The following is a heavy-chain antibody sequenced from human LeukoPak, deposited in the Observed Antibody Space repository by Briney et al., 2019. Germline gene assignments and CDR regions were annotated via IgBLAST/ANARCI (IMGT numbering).Heavy chain of an antibody. CDR1: GFTFTNYA. Sequence: GGSLRLSCAASGFTFTNYAMSWVRQAPGKGLEWVSTIGSSSFSTYYADSVQGRFTISRDNSKNTLYLQMNSLRVEDTAVYYCAKGLTTVTTVAYWGQGTLVTVSS. CDR3: AKGLTTVTTVAY. CDR2: IGSSSFST. J-gene: IGHJ4*02. D-gene: IGHD4-17*01. V-gene: IGHV3-23*01.